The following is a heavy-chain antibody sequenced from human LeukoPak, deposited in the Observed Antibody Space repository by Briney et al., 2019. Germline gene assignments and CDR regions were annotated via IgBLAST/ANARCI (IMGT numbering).Heavy chain of an antibody. V-gene: IGHV1-69*05. CDR2: IIPIFGTA. CDR1: GGTFSSYA. CDR3: ARVPPGHYDSSGHQAYAFDI. Sequence: SVKVSCKASGGTFSSYAISWVRQAPGQGLEWMGGIIPIFGTANYAQKFQGRVTITTDESTSTAYMELSSLRSEDTAVYYCARVPPGHYDSSGHQAYAFDIWGQGTMVTVSS. J-gene: IGHJ3*02. D-gene: IGHD3-22*01.